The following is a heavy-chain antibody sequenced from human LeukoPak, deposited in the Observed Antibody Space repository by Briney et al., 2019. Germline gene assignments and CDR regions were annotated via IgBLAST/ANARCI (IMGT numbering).Heavy chain of an antibody. CDR3: ARDRVGAPIQL. CDR2: ISSSGSTT. Sequence: GGSLRLSCAASGFTFSDYYMGWIRQAPGKGLEWVSYISSSGSTTYYADSVKGRFTISRDNAKNSLYLQMNSLRAEDTAVYYCARDRVGAPIQLWGQGTLVTVSS. J-gene: IGHJ4*02. V-gene: IGHV3-11*01. D-gene: IGHD5-18*01. CDR1: GFTFSDYY.